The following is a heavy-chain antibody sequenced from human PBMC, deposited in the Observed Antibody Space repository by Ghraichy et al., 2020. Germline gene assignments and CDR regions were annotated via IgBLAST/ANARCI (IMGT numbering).Heavy chain of an antibody. V-gene: IGHV4-39*01. CDR3: ARQYDFWSGYDQDYGMDV. D-gene: IGHD3-3*01. Sequence: SQTLSLTCAVSGDYISRKFYYWGWIRQPPGKGLEWIGSIYYSGRTYYNPSLKSRLTMYVDTSKNQFSPKLTSLTAADTAVYYCARQYDFWSGYDQDYGMDVWGQGTTVTVSS. CDR2: IYYSGRT. CDR1: GDYISRKFYY. J-gene: IGHJ6*02.